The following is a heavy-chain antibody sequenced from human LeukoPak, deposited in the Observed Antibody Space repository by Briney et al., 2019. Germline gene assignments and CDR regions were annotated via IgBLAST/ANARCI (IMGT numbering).Heavy chain of an antibody. CDR3: AKDDSGWEYFDY. CDR2: IRYDGSNK. D-gene: IGHD6-19*01. V-gene: IGHV3-30*02. Sequence: GGSLRLSRAASGFTFSSYGMHWVRQAPGKGLEWVAFIRYDGSNKYYADSVKGRFTISRDNSKNTLYLQMNSLRAEDTAVYYCAKDDSGWEYFDYWGQGTLVTVSS. CDR1: GFTFSSYG. J-gene: IGHJ4*02.